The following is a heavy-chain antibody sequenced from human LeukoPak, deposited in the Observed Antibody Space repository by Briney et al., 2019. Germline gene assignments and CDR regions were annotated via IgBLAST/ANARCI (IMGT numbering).Heavy chain of an antibody. CDR2: ISSSSSYI. Sequence: GGSLRLSCAASGFTFSSYSMNWVRQAPGKGLEWVSSISSSSSYIYYADSVKGRFTISRDNAKNSLYLQVNSLRAEDTAVYYCARVSHYYDSSGSLDYWGQGTLVTVSS. D-gene: IGHD3-22*01. CDR1: GFTFSSYS. CDR3: ARVSHYYDSSGSLDY. V-gene: IGHV3-21*01. J-gene: IGHJ4*02.